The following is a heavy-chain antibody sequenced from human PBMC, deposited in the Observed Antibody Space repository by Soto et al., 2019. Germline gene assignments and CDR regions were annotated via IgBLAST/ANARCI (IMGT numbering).Heavy chain of an antibody. D-gene: IGHD3-10*01. Sequence: SSVKGSCKTAGGTFSSYAISWVRQAPAQVLEWMGGIIPIFGTANYAQKFQGRVTITADKSTSTAYMELSSLRSEDTAVYYCARDKSGVEFYYYYYGMDVWGQGTTVTVSS. CDR2: IIPIFGTA. CDR3: ARDKSGVEFYYYYYGMDV. V-gene: IGHV1-69*06. J-gene: IGHJ6*02. CDR1: GGTFSSYA.